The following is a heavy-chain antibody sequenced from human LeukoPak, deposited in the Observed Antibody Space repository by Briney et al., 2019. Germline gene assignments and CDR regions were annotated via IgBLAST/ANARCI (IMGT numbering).Heavy chain of an antibody. J-gene: IGHJ4*02. V-gene: IGHV1-69*01. CDR2: IIPIFGTA. D-gene: IGHD1-14*01. Sequence: ASVKVSCKASGGTFSSYAISWVRQAPGQGLEWMGGIIPIFGTANYAQRFQGRVTITADESTSTAHMELSSLRSEDTAVYYCARGLTLSSYLDYWGQGTLVTVSS. CDR1: GGTFSSYA. CDR3: ARGLTLSSYLDY.